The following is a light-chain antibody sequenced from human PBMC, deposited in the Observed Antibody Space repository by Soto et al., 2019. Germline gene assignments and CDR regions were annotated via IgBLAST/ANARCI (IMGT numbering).Light chain of an antibody. CDR1: QSISSNY. Sequence: EIVLTQSPGTLSLSPGERATLSCRASQSISSNYLAWYQQKPGQAPRLLIYGASNRATGIPDRFSGSGSGTDFTLTISRLEPEDFAVYHCQQYDNSFRTFGQGTKVDI. V-gene: IGKV3-20*01. CDR3: QQYDNSFRT. CDR2: GAS. J-gene: IGKJ1*01.